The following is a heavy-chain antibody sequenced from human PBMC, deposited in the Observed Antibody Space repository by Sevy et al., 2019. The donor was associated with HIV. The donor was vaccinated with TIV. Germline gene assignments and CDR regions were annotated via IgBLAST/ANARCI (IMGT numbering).Heavy chain of an antibody. CDR1: GFTFSRYV. CDR2: ISREGSTT. D-gene: IGHD1-1*01. CDR3: ATRSLNSGPYFDP. J-gene: IGHJ4*02. Sequence: GGSLRLSCAASGFTFSRYVMNWVRQAPGKGLEWVSVISREGSTTYYADSVKGRFTISRDNSKSTLYLQMNSLRAEDTAVYYCATRSLNSGPYFDPWGQGTLVTVSS. V-gene: IGHV3-23*01.